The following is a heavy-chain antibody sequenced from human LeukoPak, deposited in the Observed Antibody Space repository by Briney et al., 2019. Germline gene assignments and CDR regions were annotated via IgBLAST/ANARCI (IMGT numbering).Heavy chain of an antibody. Sequence: ASVKVSCKASGYTFASYGISWVRQAPGQGLEWMGWISAYNGNTNYAQKLQGRVTMTTDTSTSTAYMELRSLRSDDTAVYYCEREGYYYDSSGYYWGWGQGTLVTVSS. CDR2: ISAYNGNT. D-gene: IGHD3-22*01. CDR3: EREGYYYDSSGYYWG. V-gene: IGHV1-18*01. CDR1: GYTFASYG. J-gene: IGHJ4*02.